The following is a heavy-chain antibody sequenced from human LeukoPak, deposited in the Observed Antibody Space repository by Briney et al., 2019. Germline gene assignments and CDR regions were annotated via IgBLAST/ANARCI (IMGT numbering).Heavy chain of an antibody. Sequence: SETLSLTCTVSAYSISSGFYWGWIRQPPGKGLEWIGEINHSGSTNYNPSLKSRVTISVDTSKNQFSLKLSSVTAADTAVYYCARGSTYYDFWSGYYPDAFDIWGQGTMVTVSS. D-gene: IGHD3-3*01. J-gene: IGHJ3*02. CDR2: INHSGST. V-gene: IGHV4-38-2*02. CDR3: ARGSTYYDFWSGYYPDAFDI. CDR1: AYSISSGFY.